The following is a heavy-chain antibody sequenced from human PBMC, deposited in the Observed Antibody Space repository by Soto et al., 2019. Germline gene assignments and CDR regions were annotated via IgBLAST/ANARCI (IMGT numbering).Heavy chain of an antibody. D-gene: IGHD2-21*01. CDR1: GSSFSDYY. J-gene: IGHJ5*02. Sequence: EVQLVQSGAEVKRPGTTVKISCKVSGSSFSDYYIHWVQQAPGKGLQWMGLVDPGDGETKYAEKFQGRLTITADASTNTVYMQLSSLRSEDTAMYYCATARYTITIVVIPSAVGNWFDPWGQGTLVTVSS. CDR2: VDPGDGET. V-gene: IGHV1-69-2*01. CDR3: ATARYTITIVVIPSAVGNWFDP.